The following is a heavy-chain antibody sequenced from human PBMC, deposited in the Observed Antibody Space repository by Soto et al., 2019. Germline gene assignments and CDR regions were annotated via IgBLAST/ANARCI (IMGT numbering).Heavy chain of an antibody. J-gene: IGHJ4*02. Sequence: GGSLRLSCAASGFTFSSYWMHWVRQAPGKGLVWVSRINSDGSSTSYADSVKGRFTISRDNSKNTAYLQMSSLRPEDTAVYYCVKGEYYYDGSAYYPFDYWGQGRMVTVSS. V-gene: IGHV3-74*01. CDR3: VKGEYYYDGSAYYPFDY. CDR1: GFTFSSYW. CDR2: INSDGSST. D-gene: IGHD3-22*01.